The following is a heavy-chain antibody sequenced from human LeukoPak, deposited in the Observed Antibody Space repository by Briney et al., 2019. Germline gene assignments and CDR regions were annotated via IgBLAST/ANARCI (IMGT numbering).Heavy chain of an antibody. J-gene: IGHJ4*02. D-gene: IGHD2-2*01. CDR2: ISSSSSYI. Sequence: PGGSLRLSCAASGFTFSSYSMNWVRQAPGKGLEWVSSISSSSSYIYYADSVKGRFTISRDNAKNSLYLQMNSLRAEDTAVYYCAKGVVPAATLPFDYWGQGTLVTVSS. V-gene: IGHV3-21*01. CDR3: AKGVVPAATLPFDY. CDR1: GFTFSSYS.